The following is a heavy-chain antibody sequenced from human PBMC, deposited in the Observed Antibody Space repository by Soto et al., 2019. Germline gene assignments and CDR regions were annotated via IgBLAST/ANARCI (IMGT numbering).Heavy chain of an antibody. Sequence: EVQLVESGGGLVQPGGSLRVSCAASGFTFGSYWMIWVRQAPGKGLVWVSRIDSDGSSTTYADSVKGRFTTSRDNAKNTLYLQMSSLRVEDTAVYYCARGRPYGMDVWGQGTTVIISS. CDR2: IDSDGSST. V-gene: IGHV3-74*01. CDR3: ARGRPYGMDV. J-gene: IGHJ6*02. CDR1: GFTFGSYW.